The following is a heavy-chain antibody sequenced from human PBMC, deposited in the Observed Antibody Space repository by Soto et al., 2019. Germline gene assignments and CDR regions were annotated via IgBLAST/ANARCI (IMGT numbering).Heavy chain of an antibody. CDR3: ARRSSSKGSTGGWPWTAWVDP. CDR1: GGFISSYY. J-gene: IGHJ5*02. V-gene: IGHV4-59*08. D-gene: IGHD6-13*01. Sequence: QVQLQESGPGLVKPSETLSLTCTVSGGFISSYYWSWIRQPPGKGLEWIGYIYYSGSTNDNPSLRDRVTIPADTSKHQLTLKLSSVTAADTAMYYCARRSSSKGSTGGWPWTAWVDPWGQGTLVTVSS. CDR2: IYYSGST.